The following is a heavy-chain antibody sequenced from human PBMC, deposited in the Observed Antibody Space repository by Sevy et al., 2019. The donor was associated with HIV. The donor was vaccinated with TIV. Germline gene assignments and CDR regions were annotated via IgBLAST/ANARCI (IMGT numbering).Heavy chain of an antibody. J-gene: IGHJ6*02. V-gene: IGHV4-38-2*02. D-gene: IGHD5-18*01. Sequence: SETLSLTCTVSGYSISSGYYWGWIRQPPGKGLEWIGSIYHSGSTYYNPSLKSRVTISVDTSKNQFSLKLSSVTAADTAVYYCARDTARENYYYYGMDVWGQGTTVTVSS. CDR1: GYSISSGYY. CDR2: IYHSGST. CDR3: ARDTARENYYYYGMDV.